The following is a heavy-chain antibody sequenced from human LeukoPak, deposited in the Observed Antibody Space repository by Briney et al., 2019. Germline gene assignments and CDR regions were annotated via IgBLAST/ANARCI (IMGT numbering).Heavy chain of an antibody. CDR2: ISAYNGNT. CDR1: GYTFTSYG. V-gene: IGHV1-18*01. D-gene: IGHD2-2*01. Sequence: GASVTVSCKASGYTFTSYGISWVRQAPGQGLEGMGWISAYNGNTNYAQKLQGRVTMTTDTSTSTAYMELRSLRSDDTAVYYCARSSTLGYQLLLVWFDRWGQGTLVTVSS. CDR3: ARSSTLGYQLLLVWFDR. J-gene: IGHJ5*02.